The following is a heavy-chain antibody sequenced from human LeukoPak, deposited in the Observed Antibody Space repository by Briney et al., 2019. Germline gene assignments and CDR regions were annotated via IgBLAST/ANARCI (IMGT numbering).Heavy chain of an antibody. CDR1: GFTFTSYA. Sequence: GGSLRLSRAASGFTFTSYAMSWVRQAPGKGLEWVSSVSGSGDGTYYAHSVKGRFTISRDNSKKTLDLHMDSLRAEDTAVYYCAKERLGGNYGDYAVDYWGQGTMVTVSS. CDR2: VSGSGDGT. J-gene: IGHJ4*02. CDR3: AKERLGGNYGDYAVDY. V-gene: IGHV3-23*01. D-gene: IGHD4-17*01.